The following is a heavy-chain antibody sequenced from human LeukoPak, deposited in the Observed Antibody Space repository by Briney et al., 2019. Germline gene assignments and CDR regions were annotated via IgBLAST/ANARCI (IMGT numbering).Heavy chain of an antibody. D-gene: IGHD3-22*01. Sequence: GGSLRLSCAAFGFTFSDYYMSWIRQAPGKGLEWVSYISSSGSTIYYADSVKGRFTISRDNAKNSLYLQMNSLRAEDTAVYYCARARTYYYDSSGYCWGQGTLVTVSS. J-gene: IGHJ4*02. CDR1: GFTFSDYY. V-gene: IGHV3-11*01. CDR2: ISSSGSTI. CDR3: ARARTYYYDSSGYC.